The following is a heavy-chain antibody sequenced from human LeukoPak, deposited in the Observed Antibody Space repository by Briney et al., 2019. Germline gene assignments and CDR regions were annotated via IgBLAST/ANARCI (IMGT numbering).Heavy chain of an antibody. CDR3: ARGAGSFAD. CDR1: GGSISSYY. CDR2: IYYSGST. V-gene: IGHV4-59*01. D-gene: IGHD1-14*01. J-gene: IGHJ4*02. Sequence: PLETLSLTCTVSGGSISSYYWSWIRQPPGKGLEWIGYIYYSGSTNYNPSLKSRVTISVDTSKNQFSLKLSSVTAADTAVYYCARGAGSFADWGQGTLVTVSS.